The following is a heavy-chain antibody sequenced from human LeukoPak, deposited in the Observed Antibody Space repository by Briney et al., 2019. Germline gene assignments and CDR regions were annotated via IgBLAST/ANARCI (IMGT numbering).Heavy chain of an antibody. CDR2: INQDGSEI. CDR3: AKDQGYSGYDPLDY. D-gene: IGHD5-12*01. CDR1: GFIFSDYW. J-gene: IGHJ4*02. Sequence: GSLRLSCAASGFIFSDYWMTWVRPAPGKGVEWVANINQDGSEIYYVDSVKGRFTISRDNSKNTLYLQMNSLRAEDTAVYYCAKDQGYSGYDPLDYWGQGTLVTVSS. V-gene: IGHV3-7*05.